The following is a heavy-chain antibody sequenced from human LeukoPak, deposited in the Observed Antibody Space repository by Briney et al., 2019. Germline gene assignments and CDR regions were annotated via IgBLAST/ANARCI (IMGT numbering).Heavy chain of an antibody. CDR1: GGSISSYY. J-gene: IGHJ5*02. V-gene: IGHV4-59*01. CDR2: IYYSGST. D-gene: IGHD3-22*01. CDR3: ARARPSYYYDSSGYGPYNWFDP. Sequence: SETLSLTCTVSGGSISSYYWSWIRQPPGKGLEWIGYIYYSGSTNYNPSHKSRVTISVDTSKNQFSLKLSSVTAADTAVYYCARARPSYYYDSSGYGPYNWFDPWGQGTLVTVSS.